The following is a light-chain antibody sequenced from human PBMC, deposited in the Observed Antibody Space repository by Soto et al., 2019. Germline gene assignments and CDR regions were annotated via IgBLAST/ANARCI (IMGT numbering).Light chain of an antibody. V-gene: IGKV3-20*01. Sequence: ILLPPSPGTLSLYPGERATASCRVSPSVSRASIAWYHQRPGQAPRLLIYGASSRATGVPDRFSCGGSGTDFTLTISILEPEELGVYYCQHYGQTFGPGTKVDIK. CDR2: GAS. J-gene: IGKJ1*01. CDR1: PSVSRAS. CDR3: QHYGQT.